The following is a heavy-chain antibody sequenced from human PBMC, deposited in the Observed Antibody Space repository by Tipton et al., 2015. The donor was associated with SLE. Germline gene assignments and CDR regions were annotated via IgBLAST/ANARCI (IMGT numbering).Heavy chain of an antibody. CDR1: GFTFSSYS. D-gene: IGHD3-22*01. V-gene: IGHV3-48*01. J-gene: IGHJ4*02. CDR3: ARGPITYDSSGYYYY. CDR2: ISSSSSTI. Sequence: SLRLSCAASGFTFSSYSMNWVRQAPGKGLEWVSYISSSSSTIYYADSVKGRFTISRDNAKNSLYLQMNSLRPEDTAVYYCARGPITYDSSGYYYYWGQGTLVTVSS.